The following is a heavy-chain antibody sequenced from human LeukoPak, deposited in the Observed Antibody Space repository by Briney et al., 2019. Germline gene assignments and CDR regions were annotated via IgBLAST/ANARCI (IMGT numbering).Heavy chain of an antibody. CDR1: GGSFSGYY. J-gene: IGHJ4*02. Sequence: PSETLSLTCAVSGGSFSGYYWSWIRQPPGRGLEWIGDINHSGSTNYNPSLKSRVTISVDTSKNQFSLKLSSVTAADTAVYYYASLNRRYFSGGSCYSYYFDFGGEGTRVTVPS. CDR3: ASLNRRYFSGGSCYSYYFDF. CDR2: INHSGST. V-gene: IGHV4-34*01. D-gene: IGHD2-15*01.